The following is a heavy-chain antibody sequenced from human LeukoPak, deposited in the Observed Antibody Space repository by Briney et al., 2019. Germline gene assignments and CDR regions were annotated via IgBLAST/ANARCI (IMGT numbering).Heavy chain of an antibody. D-gene: IGHD3-22*01. Sequence: GRSLRLSCAASGFTFGSYGMHWVRQAPGKGLEWVAVIWYDGSNKYYTDSVKGRFTIFRDNSKNTLYLQMNSLRAEDTAVYYCAKDFSYYDSSGSGPDYWGQGTLVTVSS. V-gene: IGHV3-33*06. CDR1: GFTFGSYG. CDR2: IWYDGSNK. CDR3: AKDFSYYDSSGSGPDY. J-gene: IGHJ4*02.